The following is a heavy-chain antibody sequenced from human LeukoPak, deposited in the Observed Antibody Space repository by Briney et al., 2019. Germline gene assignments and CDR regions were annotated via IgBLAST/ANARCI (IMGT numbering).Heavy chain of an antibody. CDR2: IWYDGSNK. CDR3: ARDSRNDFDFQH. Sequence: PGGSLRLSCPGSGFTFGSYAMSWVRQAPGKGLEWVAVIWYDGSNKYYADSVKGRFTISRDNSKNTLYLQMNSLRAEDTAVYYCARDSRNDFDFQHWGQGTLVTVSS. V-gene: IGHV3-33*01. CDR1: GFTFGSYA. D-gene: IGHD2-21*02. J-gene: IGHJ1*01.